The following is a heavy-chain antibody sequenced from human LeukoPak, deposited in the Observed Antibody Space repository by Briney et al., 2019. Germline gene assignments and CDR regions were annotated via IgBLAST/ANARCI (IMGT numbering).Heavy chain of an antibody. Sequence: GGSLRLSCAASGFTFSNYAMSWVRQAPGKGLEWVSVIYSGGSTYYADSVKGRFTISRDNSKNTLYLQMNSLTAEDTAVYYCAREGDSSGPRSAFDIWGQGTMVTVSS. V-gene: IGHV3-53*01. D-gene: IGHD6-19*01. J-gene: IGHJ3*02. CDR1: GFTFSNYA. CDR3: AREGDSSGPRSAFDI. CDR2: IYSGGST.